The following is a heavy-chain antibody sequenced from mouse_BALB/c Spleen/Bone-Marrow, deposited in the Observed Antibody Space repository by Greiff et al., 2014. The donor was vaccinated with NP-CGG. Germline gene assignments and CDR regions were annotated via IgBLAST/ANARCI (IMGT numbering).Heavy chain of an antibody. CDR1: GYIFTSYW. J-gene: IGHJ3*01. CDR2: IYPGSGST. V-gene: IGHV1S22*01. Sequence: LQQPGSELVRPGASVKLSCKASGYIFTSYWMHWVKQRPGQGLEWIGNIYPGSGSTNYDEKFKSKATLTVDTSSSTAYMQLSSLTFEDSAVYHCTRGEWLLRFAYWGQGTLVTVSA. D-gene: IGHD2-3*01. CDR3: TRGEWLLRFAY.